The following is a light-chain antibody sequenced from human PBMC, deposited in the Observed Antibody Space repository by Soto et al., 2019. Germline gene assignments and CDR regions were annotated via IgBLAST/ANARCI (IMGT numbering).Light chain of an antibody. J-gene: IGLJ2*01. V-gene: IGLV1-47*01. CDR3: AAWDDSLSGVL. Sequence: QSVLTQPPSASGTPGQRVTISCSGSSSNIGSNYVFWYQHLPGTAPKLLIYRNNQRPSGVPDRFSGSKSGTSASLAISGLRSEYDTDYDCAAWDDSLSGVLFRGGTKVTVL. CDR1: SSNIGSNY. CDR2: RNN.